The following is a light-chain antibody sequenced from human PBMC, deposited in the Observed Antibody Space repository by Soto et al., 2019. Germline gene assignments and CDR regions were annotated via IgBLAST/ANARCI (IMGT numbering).Light chain of an antibody. CDR2: EVT. CDR3: CSYTSSRTYV. Sequence: QSVVNQPASVSGSPGQSITISCTGTSSDVGAYIYVSWYQHHPGKAPKVMIYEVTNRPSGVSDRFSGSKSGNTASLTISGLQAEDEADYYCCSYTSSRTYVFGTGTKVTVL. V-gene: IGLV2-14*01. J-gene: IGLJ1*01. CDR1: SSDVGAYIY.